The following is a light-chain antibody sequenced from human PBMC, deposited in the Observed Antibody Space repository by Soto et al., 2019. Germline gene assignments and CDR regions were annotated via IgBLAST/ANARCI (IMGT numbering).Light chain of an antibody. CDR1: QSVDSSH. CDR2: GAS. Sequence: EIVFTPSPGTLSLSPGERATLSCRARQSVDSSHLAWHQHRPGRAPRLLVYGASTRATGIPARFSSSGSGTEFTITISSLQSEDFAVYYCQQYNNWLAHTFGGGTKV. V-gene: IGKV3-15*01. CDR3: QQYNNWLAHT. J-gene: IGKJ4*01.